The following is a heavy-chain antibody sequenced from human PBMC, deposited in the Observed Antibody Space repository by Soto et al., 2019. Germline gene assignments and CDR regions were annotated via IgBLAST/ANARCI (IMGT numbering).Heavy chain of an antibody. CDR1: GYTFTAHY. CDR2: INAGNGNT. V-gene: IGHV1-3*01. Sequence: GASVKVSCKASGYTFTAHYMHWVRQAPGQRLEWMGWINAGNGNTKYSQKFQGRVTITRDTSASTAYMELSSLRSEDTAVYYCARERFGAYYDFWSGYGPHDAFDIWGQGTMVTVSS. J-gene: IGHJ3*02. D-gene: IGHD3-3*01. CDR3: ARERFGAYYDFWSGYGPHDAFDI.